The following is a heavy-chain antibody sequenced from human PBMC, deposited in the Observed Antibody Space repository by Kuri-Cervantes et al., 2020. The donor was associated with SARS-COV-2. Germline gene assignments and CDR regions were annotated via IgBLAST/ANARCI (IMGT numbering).Heavy chain of an antibody. J-gene: IGHJ4*02. CDR2: IWYDGSNK. CDR1: GFTFSSYW. CDR3: ARDLAFGDLPGGY. Sequence: GESLKISCAASGFTFSSYWMHWVRQAPGKGLEWVAVIWYDGSNKYYADSVKGRFTISRDSSKNTLYLQMNSLRAEDTAVYYCARDLAFGDLPGGYWGQGTLVTVSS. V-gene: IGHV3-33*08. D-gene: IGHD3-10*01.